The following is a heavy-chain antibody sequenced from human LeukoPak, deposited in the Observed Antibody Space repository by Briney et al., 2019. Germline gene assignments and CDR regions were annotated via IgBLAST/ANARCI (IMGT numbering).Heavy chain of an antibody. CDR2: IRYDRRNQ. CDR1: GFTFSSYG. Sequence: GGSLRLSCAASGFTFSSYGMHWVRQAPGKGLEWVAFIRYDRRNQYYADSVKGRFTISRDNAKNSLYLQMNSLRAEDTAVYYCAELGITMIGGVWGKGTTVTISS. D-gene: IGHD3-10*02. V-gene: IGHV3-30*02. CDR3: AELGITMIGGV. J-gene: IGHJ6*04.